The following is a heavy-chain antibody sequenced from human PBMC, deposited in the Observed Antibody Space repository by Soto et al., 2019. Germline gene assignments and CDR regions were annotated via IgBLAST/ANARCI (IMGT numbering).Heavy chain of an antibody. Sequence: QVQLQESGPGLVKPSETLSLTCTVSGGSISSYYWSWIRQPPGKGLEWIGYIYYSGSTNYNPSLMSRVTISVDTSKNQFSLKLSSVTAEDTAVYYCARRYGRYFDYWGQGTLVTVSS. D-gene: IGHD4-17*01. V-gene: IGHV4-59*08. CDR1: GGSISSYY. CDR3: ARRYGRYFDY. CDR2: IYYSGST. J-gene: IGHJ4*02.